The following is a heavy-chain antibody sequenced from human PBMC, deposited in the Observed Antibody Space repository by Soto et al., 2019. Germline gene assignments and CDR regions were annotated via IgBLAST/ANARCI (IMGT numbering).Heavy chain of an antibody. D-gene: IGHD3-10*01. V-gene: IGHV1-69*02. CDR2: INPILSVS. CDR1: GDTFSFYS. J-gene: IGHJ4*02. Sequence: QVQLVQSGAEVQKPGSSVKVSCKASGDTFSFYSINWVRQAPGLGLEWMGRINPILSVSNYAQKFQGRVTITADKSTSTAYMALSSLRSEDTARYYCATNYGSGYRAFDYWGQGALVTVSS. CDR3: ATNYGSGYRAFDY.